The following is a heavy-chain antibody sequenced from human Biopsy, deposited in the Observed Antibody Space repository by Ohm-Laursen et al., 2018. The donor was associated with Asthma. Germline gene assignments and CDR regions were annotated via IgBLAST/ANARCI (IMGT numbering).Heavy chain of an antibody. V-gene: IGHV4-59*01. D-gene: IGHD4-11*01. CDR3: AREVGTTYVDDVIRYFDL. CDR1: GGSISNYY. Sequence: SETLSLTCTVSGGSISNYYWSRIRQPPGKGLEWIGYIYYSGSTNYNPSLKSRVTISVDTSKSQFSLKLSSVPAADTAVYYCAREVGTTYVDDVIRYFDLWGHGTLVTVSS. CDR2: IYYSGST. J-gene: IGHJ2*01.